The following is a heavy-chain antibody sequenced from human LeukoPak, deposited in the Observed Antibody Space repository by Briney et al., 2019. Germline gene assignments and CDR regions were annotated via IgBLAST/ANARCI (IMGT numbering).Heavy chain of an antibody. CDR2: IYPGDSDT. V-gene: IGHV5-51*01. Sequence: GESLKISCKSSGYSFTSYWIGWVRQMPGKGLEWMGIIYPGDSDTRYSPSFQGQVTISADKSISTAYLQWSSLKASDTAMYYCASQFGGRYCSGGSCYSGYYGMDVWGQGTTVTVSS. D-gene: IGHD2-15*01. CDR3: ASQFGGRYCSGGSCYSGYYGMDV. J-gene: IGHJ6*02. CDR1: GYSFTSYW.